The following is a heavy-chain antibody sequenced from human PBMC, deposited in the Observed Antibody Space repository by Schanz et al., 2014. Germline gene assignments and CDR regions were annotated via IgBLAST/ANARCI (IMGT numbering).Heavy chain of an antibody. CDR3: ARVPEPGWFDP. CDR2: ISGSGGST. Sequence: EVQLLESGGGLVQPGGSLRLSCLASGFAFSSYAMSWVRQAPGKGLEWVSAISGSGGSTYYADSVKGRFTISRDNSKNTLYLQMNSLRAEDTAVYYCARVPEPGWFDPWGQGTLVTVSS. CDR1: GFAFSSYA. V-gene: IGHV3-23*01. J-gene: IGHJ5*02. D-gene: IGHD1-26*01.